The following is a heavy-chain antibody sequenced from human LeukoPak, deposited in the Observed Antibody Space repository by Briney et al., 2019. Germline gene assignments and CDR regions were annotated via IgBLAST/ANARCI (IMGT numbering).Heavy chain of an antibody. D-gene: IGHD1-7*01. V-gene: IGHV3-30*02. Sequence: PGGSLRLSCAASGFTFSSYGMHWVRQAPGKGLEWVAFMRYDGSNKYYADSVKGRFTISRDNSKNTLYLQMNSLRAEDTAVYYCAKDRWNYNPRHFDYWGQGTLVTVSS. J-gene: IGHJ4*02. CDR2: MRYDGSNK. CDR3: AKDRWNYNPRHFDY. CDR1: GFTFSSYG.